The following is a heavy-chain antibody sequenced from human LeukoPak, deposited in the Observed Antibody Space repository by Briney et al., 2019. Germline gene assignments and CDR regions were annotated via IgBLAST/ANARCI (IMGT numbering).Heavy chain of an antibody. J-gene: IGHJ6*02. Sequence: GGSLRLSCAASGFTVSSNYMSWLRQAPGKGLEGVSVIYSGGSTYYADSAKGRFTISRDNSKNTLYLQMNSLRAEDTAVYYCARDRIAVADYYYYYGMDVWGQGTTVTVSS. D-gene: IGHD6-19*01. CDR2: IYSGGST. CDR3: ARDRIAVADYYYYYGMDV. CDR1: GFTVSSNY. V-gene: IGHV3-53*01.